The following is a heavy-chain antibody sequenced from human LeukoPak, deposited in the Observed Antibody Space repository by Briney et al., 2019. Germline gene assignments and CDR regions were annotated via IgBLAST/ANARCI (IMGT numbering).Heavy chain of an antibody. J-gene: IGHJ6*01. CDR1: GFTFSSYV. CDR3: AKGPYSYYGMDV. CDR2: ISGSGSST. V-gene: IGHV3-23*01. Sequence: GGSDSLFCASSGFTFSSYVMSWARQAPGKGLEWVSTISGSGSSTHYAAPVTCRVTNSRDNSKNTLYLQMNSLRAEDAAVYYCAKGPYSYYGMDVW.